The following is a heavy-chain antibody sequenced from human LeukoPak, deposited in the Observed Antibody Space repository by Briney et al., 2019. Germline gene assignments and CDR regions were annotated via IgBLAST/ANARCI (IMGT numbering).Heavy chain of an antibody. V-gene: IGHV3-7*01. CDR1: GFTFSSYW. J-gene: IGHJ3*02. CDR3: ARDRERRQVFDI. D-gene: IGHD1-26*01. Sequence: GGSPRHSRAVSGFTFSSYWMSWVRQGPGEGLEWVASIKQDGSQIQSADSLRGRFSISRDNAKNSLYLQMNSLRAEDTAVYYCARDRERRQVFDIWGQGTMVTVSS. CDR2: IKQDGSQI.